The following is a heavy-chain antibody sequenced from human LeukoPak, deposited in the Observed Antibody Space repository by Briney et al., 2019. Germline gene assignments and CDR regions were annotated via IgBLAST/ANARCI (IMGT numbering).Heavy chain of an antibody. CDR3: ARDGYDSSGYYFFFDY. D-gene: IGHD3-22*01. Sequence: GGSLRLSCAASGFTFSSYGMHWVRQAPREELEWVAVIWYDGSNKYYADSVKGRFTISRDNSENTLYLQMNSLRAEDTAVYYCARDGYDSSGYYFFFDYWGQGTLVSVST. J-gene: IGHJ4*02. CDR1: GFTFSSYG. CDR2: IWYDGSNK. V-gene: IGHV3-33*01.